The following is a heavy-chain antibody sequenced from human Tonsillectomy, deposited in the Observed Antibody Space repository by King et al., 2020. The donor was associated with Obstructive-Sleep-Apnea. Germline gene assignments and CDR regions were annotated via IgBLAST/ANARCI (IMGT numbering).Heavy chain of an antibody. J-gene: IGHJ4*02. Sequence: QLVQSGAEVKKPGASVKVSCKASGYTFTGYYMHWVRQAPGQGLEWMGWINPNSGGTNYAQKFQGRVTMTRDTSISTAYMELSRLRSDDTAVYYCARVAVAGTSRSYYFDYWGQGTLVTVSS. CDR3: ARVAVAGTSRSYYFDY. D-gene: IGHD6-19*01. CDR1: GYTFTGYY. CDR2: INPNSGGT. V-gene: IGHV1-2*02.